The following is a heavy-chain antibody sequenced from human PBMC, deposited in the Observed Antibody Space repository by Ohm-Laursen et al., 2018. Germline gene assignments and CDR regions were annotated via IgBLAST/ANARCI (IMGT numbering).Heavy chain of an antibody. CDR2: ATGSGRYT. Sequence: GSLRLSCAASGFTFSGYAMSWVRQAPGKGLEWVSVATGSGRYTYYRDSVKGRFTISRDNAKNSLYLQMNSLRAEDTAVYYCASAYSYSTPHYLDYWGQGTLVTVSS. V-gene: IGHV3-23*01. J-gene: IGHJ4*02. D-gene: IGHD5-18*01. CDR3: ASAYSYSTPHYLDY. CDR1: GFTFSGYA.